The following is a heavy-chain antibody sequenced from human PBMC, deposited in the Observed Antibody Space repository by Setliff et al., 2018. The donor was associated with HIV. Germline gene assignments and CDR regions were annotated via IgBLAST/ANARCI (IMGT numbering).Heavy chain of an antibody. D-gene: IGHD3-22*01. CDR3: ARGDYDSGGYYFDK. V-gene: IGHV4-59*11. CDR1: GGSISSHY. J-gene: IGHJ4*02. Sequence: SETLSLTCTVSGGSISSHYWSWIRQPPGKGLEWIGYIYYSGSTNYSPSLKGRVTLFVDTSKNQFSLTLRSVTAADTAVYFCARGDYDSGGYYFDKWGQGAQVTVSS. CDR2: IYYSGST.